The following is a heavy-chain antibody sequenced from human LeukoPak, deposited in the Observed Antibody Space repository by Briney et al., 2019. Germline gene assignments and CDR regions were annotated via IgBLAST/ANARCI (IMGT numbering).Heavy chain of an antibody. CDR2: IIPIFGTA. CDR3: ARERITIFGVVNRWYFDL. CDR1: GGTFSSYA. J-gene: IGHJ2*01. Sequence: SSVKVSCKASGGTFSSYAISWVRQAPGQGLEWMGGIIPIFGTANYAQKFQGRVTITADESTSTPYMELSSLRSEDTAVYYCARERITIFGVVNRWYFDLWGRGTLVTVSS. V-gene: IGHV1-69*01. D-gene: IGHD3-3*01.